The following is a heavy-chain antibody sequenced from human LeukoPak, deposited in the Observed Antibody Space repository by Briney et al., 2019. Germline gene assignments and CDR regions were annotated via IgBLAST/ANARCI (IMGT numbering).Heavy chain of an antibody. CDR3: ARASCSGTSCYIYDY. D-gene: IGHD2-2*02. CDR2: ISAYNGNT. Sequence: ASVKVSCKASGYTFTSYGFTWVRQAPGQGLEWMGWISAYNGNTHYAQKFQGRLTMTTDTSTSTAYMELRSLRSDDTAVCYCARASCSGTSCYIYDYWGQGTLVTVSS. CDR1: GYTFTSYG. V-gene: IGHV1-18*01. J-gene: IGHJ4*02.